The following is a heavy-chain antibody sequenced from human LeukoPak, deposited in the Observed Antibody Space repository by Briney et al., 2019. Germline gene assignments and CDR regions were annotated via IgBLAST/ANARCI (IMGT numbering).Heavy chain of an antibody. Sequence: TSETLSLTCTVSGASISSRDYYWGWIRQPPGKGLDWIGTIYYSRTTYYTPSLKSRVTISVDTSKSQFSLKLSSVTAADTAVYYCARPGVGSGRYGAFDIWGQGTMVTVSS. CDR1: GASISSRDYY. J-gene: IGHJ3*02. CDR3: ARPGVGSGRYGAFDI. CDR2: IYYSRTT. D-gene: IGHD5-18*01. V-gene: IGHV4-39*07.